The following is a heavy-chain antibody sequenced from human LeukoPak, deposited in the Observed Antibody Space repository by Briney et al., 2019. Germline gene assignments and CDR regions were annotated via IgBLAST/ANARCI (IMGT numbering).Heavy chain of an antibody. J-gene: IGHJ4*02. Sequence: GRSVRLSCAASGFTFDDYAMHWVRQAPGKGLEWVSGISWNSGSIGYADSVKGRFTISRDNAKNSLYLQMNSLRAEDTALYYCAKGILHDTAMVNYFDYWGQGTLVTVSS. CDR3: AKGILHDTAMVNYFDY. D-gene: IGHD5-18*01. CDR1: GFTFDDYA. CDR2: ISWNSGSI. V-gene: IGHV3-9*01.